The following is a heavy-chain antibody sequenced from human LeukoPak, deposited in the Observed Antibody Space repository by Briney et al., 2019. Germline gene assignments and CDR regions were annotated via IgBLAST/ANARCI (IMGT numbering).Heavy chain of an antibody. CDR2: ISAYNGNT. V-gene: IGHV1-18*01. Sequence: ASVKVSCKASGYTFTSYGISWVRQAPGQGLEWMGWISAYNGNTNYAQKLQGRVTMTTDTSTSTAYMELRSLRSDDTAVYYCARARRYDYVWGSYLESWGQGTLVTFSS. J-gene: IGHJ4*02. D-gene: IGHD3-16*02. CDR1: GYTFTSYG. CDR3: ARARRYDYVWGSYLES.